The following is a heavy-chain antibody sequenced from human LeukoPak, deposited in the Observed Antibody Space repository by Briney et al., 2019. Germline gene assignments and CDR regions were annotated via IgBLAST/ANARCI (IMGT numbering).Heavy chain of an antibody. Sequence: GGSLRLSCAASGFTFSNAWMNWVRQAPGKGLEWDGRIKSKTDGGTTDYAAPVKGRFTISRDDSKNTLYLQMNSLKTEDTAVYYCTTDSPLAHYDFWSGYYRLYYYYGMDVWGQGTTVTVSS. CDR1: GFTFSNAW. D-gene: IGHD3-3*01. CDR3: TTDSPLAHYDFWSGYYRLYYYYGMDV. V-gene: IGHV3-15*07. CDR2: IKSKTDGGTT. J-gene: IGHJ6*02.